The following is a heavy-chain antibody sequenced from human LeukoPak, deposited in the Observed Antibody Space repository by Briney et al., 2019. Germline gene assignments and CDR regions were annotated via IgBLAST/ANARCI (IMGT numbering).Heavy chain of an antibody. V-gene: IGHV3-53*01. CDR1: GFTVSDYY. Sequence: GGSLRLSCAVPGFTVSDYYMSWVRQPPGKGLEWVSVIYSGGKTYYAHSVKGRFTISRDDSKNTLHLQMNSLRAQDTAVYYCARINYYDGSGFYRDYWGQGTLVTVSS. CDR3: ARINYYDGSGFYRDY. CDR2: IYSGGKT. D-gene: IGHD3-22*01. J-gene: IGHJ4*02.